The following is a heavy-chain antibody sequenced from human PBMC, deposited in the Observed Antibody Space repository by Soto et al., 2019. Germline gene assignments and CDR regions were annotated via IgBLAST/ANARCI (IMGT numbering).Heavy chain of an antibody. CDR2: INHSGVT. J-gene: IGHJ5*02. CDR1: GGSFGSYY. D-gene: IGHD2-2*02. Sequence: SETLSLTCTVYGGSFGSYYWRWIRQSPGKGLEWIGDINHSGVTNYNPSLKSRVTISIDTSKNQFSLRLTSMTAADTAVYYCAREVIDCSSTSCYSVWLDPWGQGTLVTVSS. CDR3: AREVIDCSSTSCYSVWLDP. V-gene: IGHV4-34*01.